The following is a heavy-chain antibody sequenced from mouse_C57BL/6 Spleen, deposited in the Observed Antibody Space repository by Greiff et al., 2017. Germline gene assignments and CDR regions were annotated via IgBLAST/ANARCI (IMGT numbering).Heavy chain of an antibody. D-gene: IGHD2-1*01. CDR1: GYTFTSYW. CDR2: IDPSDSYT. CDR3: ARRGNEGFAY. V-gene: IGHV1-59*01. Sequence: VQLQQPGAELVRPGTSVKLSCKASGYTFTSYWMHWVKQRPGQGLEWIGVIDPSDSYTNYNQKFKGKATLTVDTSSSTAYMQLSRLTSEDSAVYYCARRGNEGFAYWGQGTLVTVSA. J-gene: IGHJ3*01.